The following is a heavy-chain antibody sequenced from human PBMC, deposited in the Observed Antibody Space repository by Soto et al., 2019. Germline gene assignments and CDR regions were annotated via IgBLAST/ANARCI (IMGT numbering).Heavy chain of an antibody. CDR1: GITFSSFG. CDR3: AKDRIAYTNSPRFDP. CDR2: ISNSGSST. D-gene: IGHD3-16*01. Sequence: GGPLRLSCAASGITFSSFGMSWVRQAPGKGLEWVSVISNSGSSTYYADSVKGRFTISRDNSKNTLYLQMNSLRAEDTAVYYCAKDRIAYTNSPRFDPWGQGTLVTVSS. V-gene: IGHV3-23*01. J-gene: IGHJ5*02.